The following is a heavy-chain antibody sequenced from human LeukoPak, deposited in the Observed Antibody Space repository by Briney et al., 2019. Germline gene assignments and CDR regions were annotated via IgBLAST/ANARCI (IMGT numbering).Heavy chain of an antibody. CDR3: ATDLGRWEYCSGGSCYSFRSA. CDR1: GYTLTELY. J-gene: IGHJ4*02. CDR2: FDAEDGET. Sequence: ASVKVSCKVSGYTLTELYMHCVRQAPGKGLEWMGGFDAEDGETIYAHKFQGRVTMTEDTSTDTAYMELSSLRSEDTAVYYCATDLGRWEYCSGGSCYSFRSAWGQGTLVTVSS. V-gene: IGHV1-24*01. D-gene: IGHD2-15*01.